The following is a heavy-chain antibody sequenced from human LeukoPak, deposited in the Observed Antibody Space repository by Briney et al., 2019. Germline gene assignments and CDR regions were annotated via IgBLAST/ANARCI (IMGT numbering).Heavy chain of an antibody. J-gene: IGHJ4*02. CDR3: ARDQEQGGATGLFDY. CDR2: ISGSGGST. CDR1: GFTFSNYW. Sequence: GGSLRLSCAASGFTFSNYWMSWVRQAPGKGLEWVSAISGSGGSTYYADSVKGRFTISRDNSKNTLYLQMNSLRAEDTAVYYCARDQEQGGATGLFDYWGQGTLVTVSS. D-gene: IGHD1-26*01. V-gene: IGHV3-23*01.